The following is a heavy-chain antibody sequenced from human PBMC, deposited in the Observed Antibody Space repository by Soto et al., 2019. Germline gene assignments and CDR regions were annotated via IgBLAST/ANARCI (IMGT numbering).Heavy chain of an antibody. CDR3: AKDLRITIFGVVTNDAFDI. J-gene: IGHJ3*02. CDR2: ISGSGGST. D-gene: IGHD3-3*01. Sequence: GGSLRLSCAASGFTFSSYAMSWVRQAPGKGLEWVSAISGSGGSTYYADSVKGRFTISRDNSKNTLYLQMNSLRAEDTAVYYCAKDLRITIFGVVTNDAFDIWGQGTMVTVSS. V-gene: IGHV3-23*01. CDR1: GFTFSSYA.